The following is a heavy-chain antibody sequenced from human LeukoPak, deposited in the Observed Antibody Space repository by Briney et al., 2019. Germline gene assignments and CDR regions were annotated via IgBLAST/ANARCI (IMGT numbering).Heavy chain of an antibody. CDR1: GFTVSSNY. CDR2: IYSGGST. CDR3: AREVGPFHQLDY. D-gene: IGHD5-24*01. V-gene: IGHV3-53*01. Sequence: GGALRLSCAASGFTVSSNYMSWVRQAPGKGLEWVSVIYSGGSTYYADSVKGRFTISRDNPKNTLYLQMNSLRAEDTAVYYCAREVGPFHQLDYWGQGTLVTVSS. J-gene: IGHJ4*02.